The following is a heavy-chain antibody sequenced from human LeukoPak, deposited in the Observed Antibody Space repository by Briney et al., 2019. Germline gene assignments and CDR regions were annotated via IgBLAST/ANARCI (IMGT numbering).Heavy chain of an antibody. V-gene: IGHV4-59*12. D-gene: IGHD3-16*02. CDR1: RGSMSSYY. CDR3: ARDYVWGSYRYFDY. CDR2: NYYSRST. Sequence: SDTLSLTCTVWRGSMSSYYGSWIRRPPGKGLEGSGYNYYSRSTNYTPSLKSRVTISVDTSKNQFSLKLSSVTAADTAVYYCARDYVWGSYRYFDYWGQGTLATVSS. J-gene: IGHJ4*02.